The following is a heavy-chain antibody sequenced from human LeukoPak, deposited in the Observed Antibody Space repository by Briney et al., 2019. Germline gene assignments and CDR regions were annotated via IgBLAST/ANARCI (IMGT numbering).Heavy chain of an antibody. V-gene: IGHV3-53*01. D-gene: IGHD1-26*01. CDR2: IYSGGST. CDR3: ASSGWELLIAFDI. CDR1: GFTVSSNY. J-gene: IGHJ3*02. Sequence: PGWSLRLSCAASGFTVSSNYMSWVRQAPGKGLGWVSVIYSGGSTYYADSVKGRFTISRDNSKNTLYLQMNSLRAEDTAVYYCASSGWELLIAFDIWGQGTMVTVSS.